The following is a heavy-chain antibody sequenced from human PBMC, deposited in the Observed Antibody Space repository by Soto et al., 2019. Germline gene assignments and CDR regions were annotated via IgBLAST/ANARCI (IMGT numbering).Heavy chain of an antibody. Sequence: PGGSLRLSCAASGFTFDDYAMHWVRQAPGKGLEWVSGISWNSGSIGYADSVKGRFTISRDNAKNSLYLQMNSLRAEDTALYYCAMVYSRADLRGLVRGGAFDIWGQGTKVTVSS. V-gene: IGHV3-9*01. CDR3: AMVYSRADLRGLVRGGAFDI. CDR2: ISWNSGSI. J-gene: IGHJ3*02. CDR1: GFTFDDYA. D-gene: IGHD6-19*01.